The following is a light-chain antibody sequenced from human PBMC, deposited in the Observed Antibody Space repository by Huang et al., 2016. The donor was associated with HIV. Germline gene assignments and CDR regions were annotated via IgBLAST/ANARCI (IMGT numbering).Light chain of an antibody. CDR3: QRYGTSALA. J-gene: IGKJ4*01. Sequence: IVLTQSPGTLSLSPGQIATLSCRASQSVSSNYLAWYQQKPGQAPRLLLYGASSRASGIPDRFSGSGSGTDFTLTISRLEPEDFAVYFCQRYGTSALAFGGGTRVDIK. CDR1: QSVSSNY. V-gene: IGKV3-20*01. CDR2: GAS.